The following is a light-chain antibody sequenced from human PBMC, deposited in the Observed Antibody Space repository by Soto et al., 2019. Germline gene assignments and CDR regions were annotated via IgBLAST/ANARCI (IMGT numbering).Light chain of an antibody. V-gene: IGKV1-5*01. J-gene: IGKJ4*01. CDR3: QQYDDYPLT. CDR2: DAS. Sequence: DIQMTQSPSTLSASVVDRITITFLASQSIKNWLAWYQQKPGTAPKFLIYDASTLESGVPSRFSGSGSGTEFTLTISSLQADDFATYFCQQYDDYPLTFGGGTKVDIK. CDR1: QSIKNW.